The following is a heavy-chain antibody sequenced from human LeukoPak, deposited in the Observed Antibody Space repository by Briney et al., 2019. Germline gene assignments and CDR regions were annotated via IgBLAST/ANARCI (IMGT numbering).Heavy chain of an antibody. Sequence: ASVKVSCKASGYTFTSDDINWVRQATGQGLEWLGWVNPNSGNTGYAQKFQGRVTMTRNTSISTAYMELSSLRSEDTAVYYCARGLKYGTNYYMDVWGKGTTVTVSS. J-gene: IGHJ6*03. CDR3: ARGLKYGTNYYMDV. D-gene: IGHD1-26*01. CDR2: VNPNSGNT. CDR1: GYTFTSDD. V-gene: IGHV1-8*01.